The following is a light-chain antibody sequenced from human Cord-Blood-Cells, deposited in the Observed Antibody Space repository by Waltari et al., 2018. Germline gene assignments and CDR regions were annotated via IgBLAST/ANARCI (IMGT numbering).Light chain of an antibody. V-gene: IGKV3-20*01. Sequence: EIVLTQSPGTLSSAPGERATLSSSASQCVSSSYLAWYQQNSGQASSLLIYGASSRATGIPDRFSGSGFGIEFTLTISRLEPEDFAVYYCQQYGSSPPLNFGGGTKVEIK. CDR1: QCVSSSY. J-gene: IGKJ4*01. CDR3: QQYGSSPPLN. CDR2: GAS.